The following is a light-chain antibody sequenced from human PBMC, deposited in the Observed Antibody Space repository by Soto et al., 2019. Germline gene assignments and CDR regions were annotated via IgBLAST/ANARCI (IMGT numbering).Light chain of an antibody. CDR3: QQAYSTPRT. V-gene: IGKV1-39*01. J-gene: IGKJ1*01. Sequence: DIQMTQSPSSLSASIGDRVTPTCRASQSISRFLHWYQQKPGKAPKLLIFDVSSLQSGVPSRFSGSGSGTDFTLTITSLQPDDFATYYCQQAYSTPRTFGQGTKVDIK. CDR1: QSISRF. CDR2: DVS.